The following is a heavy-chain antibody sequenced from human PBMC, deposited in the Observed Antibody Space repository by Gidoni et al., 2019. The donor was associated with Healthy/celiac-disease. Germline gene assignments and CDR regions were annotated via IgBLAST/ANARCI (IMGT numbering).Heavy chain of an antibody. J-gene: IGHJ4*02. CDR3: ARGHNYYYGSGSYFDY. CDR2: INHSGST. CDR1: GWSFSGYY. D-gene: IGHD3-10*01. Sequence: QVQLQQWGAGLLQPSETLSLTCAVYGWSFSGYYWSWIRQPPGKGLEWIGEINHSGSTNYNPSLKSRVTISVDTSKNQFSLKLSSVTAADTAVYYCARGHNYYYGSGSYFDYWGQGTLVTVSS. V-gene: IGHV4-34*01.